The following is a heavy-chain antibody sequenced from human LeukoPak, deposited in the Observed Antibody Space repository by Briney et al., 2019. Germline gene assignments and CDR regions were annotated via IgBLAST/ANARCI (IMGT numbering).Heavy chain of an antibody. V-gene: IGHV1-69*05. CDR3: ARKTVVVPAAREASYAEYFQH. J-gene: IGHJ1*01. Sequence: SVKVSCKASGGTFSSYAISWVRQAPGQGLEWMGGIIPIFGTANYAQKFLGRVTITTDESTSTAYMELSSLRSEDTAVYYCARKTVVVPAAREASYAEYFQHWGQGTLVTVSS. CDR2: IIPIFGTA. CDR1: GGTFSSYA. D-gene: IGHD2-2*01.